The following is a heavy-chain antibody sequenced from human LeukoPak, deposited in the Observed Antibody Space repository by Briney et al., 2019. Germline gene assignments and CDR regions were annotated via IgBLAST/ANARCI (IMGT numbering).Heavy chain of an antibody. J-gene: IGHJ4*02. V-gene: IGHV1-2*06. CDR3: ARALSYCSGGSCYNEASGY. D-gene: IGHD2-15*01. Sequence: ASVKVSCKASGYTLTGYYMHWVRQAPGQGLEWMGRINPNSGGTNYAQKFQGRVTMTRDTSISAAYMELSRLRSDDTAVYYCARALSYCSGGSCYNEASGYWGQGTLVTVSS. CDR1: GYTLTGYY. CDR2: INPNSGGT.